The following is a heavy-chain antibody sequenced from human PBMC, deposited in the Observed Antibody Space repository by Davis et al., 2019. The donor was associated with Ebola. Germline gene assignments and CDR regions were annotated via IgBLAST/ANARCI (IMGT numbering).Heavy chain of an antibody. CDR3: ARWWGYYYGMDV. CDR1: GFTFDDYA. V-gene: IGHV3-9*01. Sequence: SLKISCAASGFTFDDYAMHWVRQAPGKGLEWVSGISWNSGSIGYADSVKGRFTISRDNAKNSLYLQMNSLRAEDTAVYYCARWWGYYYGMDVWGQGTTVTVSS. D-gene: IGHD2-15*01. CDR2: ISWNSGSI. J-gene: IGHJ6*02.